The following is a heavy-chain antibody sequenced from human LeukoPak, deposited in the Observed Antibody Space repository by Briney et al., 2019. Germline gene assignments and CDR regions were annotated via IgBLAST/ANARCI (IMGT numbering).Heavy chain of an antibody. CDR1: GASVSSYY. CDR3: ARDLQIYCASSSCYPFDY. V-gene: IGHV4-4*07. CDR2: IDASGST. Sequence: SETLSLTCTVSGASVSSYYWIWIRQPAGRGLEWIGRIDASGSTNYNPSLKSRVTMSVDSSKNQFSLKVSSVTAADTAVYYCARDLQIYCASSSCYPFDYWGQGTLVTVSS. D-gene: IGHD2-2*01. J-gene: IGHJ4*02.